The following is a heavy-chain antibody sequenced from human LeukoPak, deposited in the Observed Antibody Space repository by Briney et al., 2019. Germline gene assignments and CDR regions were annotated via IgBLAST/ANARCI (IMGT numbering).Heavy chain of an antibody. V-gene: IGHV1-2*02. J-gene: IGHJ4*02. Sequence: ASVKVSCKASGYTFTGHYLHWVRQAPGQGLEWMGWIYGHDGGTNFAEKFQDRVTMTRDTSITTAYMELNSLTPDDTAVYYCVRDVDGGPDYLGQGTLVTVSS. D-gene: IGHD3-16*01. CDR3: VRDVDGGPDY. CDR2: IYGHDGGT. CDR1: GYTFTGHY.